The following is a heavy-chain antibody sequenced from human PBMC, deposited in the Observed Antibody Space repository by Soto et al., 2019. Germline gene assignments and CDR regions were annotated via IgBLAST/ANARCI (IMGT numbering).Heavy chain of an antibody. J-gene: IGHJ3*02. V-gene: IGHV1-18*01. D-gene: IGHD4-17*01. CDR1: GYTFTSYG. CDR3: ARDMTTVTTRAFDI. Sequence: ASVKVSCKASGYTFTSYGISWVRQAPGQGLEWMGWISAYNGNTNYAQKLQGRVTMTTDTSTSTAYMEPRSLRSDDTAVYYCARDMTTVTTRAFDIWGQGTMVTVSS. CDR2: ISAYNGNT.